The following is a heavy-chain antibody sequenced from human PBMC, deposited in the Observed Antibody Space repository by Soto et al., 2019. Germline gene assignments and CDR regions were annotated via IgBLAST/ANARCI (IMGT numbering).Heavy chain of an antibody. D-gene: IGHD1-26*01. Sequence: EVHLLESGGALVQPGGSLRLSCAASGFTFSSCAMGWVRQAPGKGLEWVSDIIDSGGSTYYADAVKGRFTISRDNSKSTLYLQMNSLRAEDKAGYYCGKGRSYYYYYGVDAWGQGTTVTVSS. V-gene: IGHV3-23*01. CDR2: IIDSGGST. CDR1: GFTFSSCA. J-gene: IGHJ6*02. CDR3: GKGRSYYYYYGVDA.